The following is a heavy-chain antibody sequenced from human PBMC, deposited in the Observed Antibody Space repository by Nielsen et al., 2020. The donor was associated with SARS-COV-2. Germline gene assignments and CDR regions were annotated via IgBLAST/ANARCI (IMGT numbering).Heavy chain of an antibody. CDR2: IYYSGST. V-gene: IGHV4-30-4*01. CDR1: GGSISSGDYY. J-gene: IGHJ5*02. CDR3: ARDTRVTIFGVVIVNWFDP. D-gene: IGHD3-3*01. Sequence: SETLSLTCTVSGGSISSGDYYWSWIRQPPGKGLEWIGYIYYSGSTYYNPSLKSRVTISVDTSKNQFSLKLSSVTAADTAVYYCARDTRVTIFGVVIVNWFDPWGQGTLVTVSS.